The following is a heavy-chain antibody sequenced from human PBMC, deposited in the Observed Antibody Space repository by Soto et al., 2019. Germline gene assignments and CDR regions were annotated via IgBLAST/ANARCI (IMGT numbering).Heavy chain of an antibody. CDR1: FTFSMYS. J-gene: IGHJ5*02. D-gene: IGHD1-26*01. Sequence: EVQVVESGGGLVNPGGSLRLSCSFTFSMYSMNWVRQAPGKGLEWVASISSGGIYIKYADSVKGRFTITRDNAKNSVSLQRNSLKVEDTAQYYCTRDQGGSYDSWFDPWGEGTQVIVSS. CDR3: TRDQGGSYDSWFDP. CDR2: ISSGGIYI. V-gene: IGHV3-21*04.